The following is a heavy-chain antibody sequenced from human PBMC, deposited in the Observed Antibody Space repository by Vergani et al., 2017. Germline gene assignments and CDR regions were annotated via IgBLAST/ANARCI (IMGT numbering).Heavy chain of an antibody. D-gene: IGHD2-2*02. Sequence: VQLVESGGGLVKPGGSLRLSCAASGFTFSNAWMSWVRQAPGKGLEWVGRIKSKTDGGTTDYAAPVKGRFTISRDDSKNTLYLQMNSLKTEDTAVYYCTTDVYCSSTSCYRPYDAFDIWGQGTMVTVSS. V-gene: IGHV3-15*01. CDR2: IKSKTDGGTT. CDR3: TTDVYCSSTSCYRPYDAFDI. CDR1: GFTFSNAW. J-gene: IGHJ3*02.